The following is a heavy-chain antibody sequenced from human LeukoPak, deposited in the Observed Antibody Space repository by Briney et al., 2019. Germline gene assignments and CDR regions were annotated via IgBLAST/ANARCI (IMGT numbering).Heavy chain of an antibody. V-gene: IGHV1-69*01. CDR3: ARDSIAAAGIPRYNWFDP. D-gene: IGHD6-13*01. CDR1: GGTFSSYA. J-gene: IGHJ5*02. CDR2: SNPFFGTA. Sequence: WVKVSCKACGGTFSSYAISWVRQAPGQGLEWMGGSNPFFGTANYAQKFQGRVTISAEESTSTAYMELSSLRSEDTAVYYCARDSIAAAGIPRYNWFDPWGQGTLVTVSS.